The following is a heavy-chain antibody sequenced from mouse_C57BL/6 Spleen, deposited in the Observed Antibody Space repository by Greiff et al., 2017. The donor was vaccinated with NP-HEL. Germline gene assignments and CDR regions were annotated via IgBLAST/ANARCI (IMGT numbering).Heavy chain of an antibody. J-gene: IGHJ2*01. V-gene: IGHV1-82*01. D-gene: IGHD2-3*01. Sequence: VQLQQSGPELVKPGASVKISCKASGYAFSSSWMNWVKQRPGQGLEWIGRIYPGDGDTNYNGKFKGKATLTADKSSSTAYMQLSSLTSEDSAVYFCARSSDGYFYWGQGTTLTVSS. CDR2: IYPGDGDT. CDR3: ARSSDGYFY. CDR1: GYAFSSSW.